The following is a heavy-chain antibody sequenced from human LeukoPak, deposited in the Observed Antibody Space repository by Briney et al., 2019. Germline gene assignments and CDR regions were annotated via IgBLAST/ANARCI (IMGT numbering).Heavy chain of an antibody. CDR3: ARDTRYCSGGSCYVNPFDY. CDR1: GGSFSAYY. CDR2: INHSGST. D-gene: IGHD2-15*01. Sequence: SETLSLTCAVYGGSFSAYYWSWIRQPPGKGLEWIGEINHSGSTNYNPSLKSRVNISADTSKNQFSLKLSSVTAADTAVYYCARDTRYCSGGSCYVNPFDYWGQGTLVTVSS. J-gene: IGHJ4*02. V-gene: IGHV4-34*01.